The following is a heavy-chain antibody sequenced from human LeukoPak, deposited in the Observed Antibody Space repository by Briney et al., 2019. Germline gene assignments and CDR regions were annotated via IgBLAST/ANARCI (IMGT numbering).Heavy chain of an antibody. CDR3: AKDPPYYCDSSGYGGGAFDI. Sequence: GGSLRLSCAASGFPFSSYAMSWVRQAPGKGLEWVSAISGSTGNTYYADSVKGRFTISRDNSKNTVYLQMNSLRAEDTAVYYCAKDPPYYCDSSGYGGGAFDIWGQGTMVTVSS. CDR1: GFPFSSYA. CDR2: ISGSTGNT. D-gene: IGHD3-22*01. V-gene: IGHV3-23*01. J-gene: IGHJ3*02.